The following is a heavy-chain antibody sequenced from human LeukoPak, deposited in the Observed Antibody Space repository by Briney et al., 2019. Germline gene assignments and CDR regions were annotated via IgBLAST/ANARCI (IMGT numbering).Heavy chain of an antibody. CDR3: AKAVYYDFWSGSPDDAFDI. CDR2: INWNGGST. V-gene: IGHV3-20*01. J-gene: IGHJ3*02. Sequence: GGSLRLSCAVSGFTFDDHGMSWVRQAPGKGLEWVSGINWNGGSTGYADSVKGRFTISRDNAKNSLYLQMNSLRAEDTALYHCAKAVYYDFWSGSPDDAFDIWGQGTMVTVSS. D-gene: IGHD3-3*01. CDR1: GFTFDDHG.